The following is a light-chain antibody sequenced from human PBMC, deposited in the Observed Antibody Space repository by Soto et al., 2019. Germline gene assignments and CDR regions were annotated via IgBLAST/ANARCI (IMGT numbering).Light chain of an antibody. Sequence: EIVLTQSPGTLSLSPGERATLSCRASQSVSSSYLAWYQQKPGQAPRLLIYGASSRATGIPDSFSGSGSGTDFTLTISRLEPEDFAVYYCQQYGSSPRTFGQGTKVEI. J-gene: IGKJ1*01. CDR2: GAS. CDR1: QSVSSSY. V-gene: IGKV3-20*01. CDR3: QQYGSSPRT.